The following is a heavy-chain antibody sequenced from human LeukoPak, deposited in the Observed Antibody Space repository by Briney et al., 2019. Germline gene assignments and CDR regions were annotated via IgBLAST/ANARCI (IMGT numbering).Heavy chain of an antibody. CDR2: IYSGGST. V-gene: IGHV3-66*01. J-gene: IGHJ4*02. CDR3: ARDPRTMGWYAY. Sequence: GGSLRLSCAASGFTVSSNYMSWVRQAPGKGLEWVSVIYSGGSTYYADSVKGRFTISRDNSKNTLYLQMNSLRAEDTAVYYCARDPRTMGWYAYWGQGTLVTVSS. CDR1: GFTVSSNY. D-gene: IGHD6-19*01.